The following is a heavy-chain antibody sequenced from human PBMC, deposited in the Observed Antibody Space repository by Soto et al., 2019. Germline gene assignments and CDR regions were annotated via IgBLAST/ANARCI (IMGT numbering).Heavy chain of an antibody. V-gene: IGHV4-4*07. D-gene: IGHD6-13*01. CDR1: SGSFSTYY. CDR3: AGGAAADYFDY. Sequence: SETLSLTCTVSSGSFSTYYWSWIRQPAGKGLEWIGRIYSTGSTLYNPSLKSRITMSVDTSKNQFSLKLSSVTAADTAVYYCAGGAAADYFDYWGQGTMVTVSS. J-gene: IGHJ4*02. CDR2: IYSTGST.